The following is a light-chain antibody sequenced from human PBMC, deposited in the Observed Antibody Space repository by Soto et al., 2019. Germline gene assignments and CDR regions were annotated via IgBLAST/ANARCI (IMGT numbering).Light chain of an antibody. Sequence: TVLTQSPGTLSLSPGERAALSCRASQSVSSDWLAWYQQKPGQPPRLLIYGASNRATGIPDRFSGSGSGTDFTLTISRLEXEDXXXXXXXXYHGSPPTFGQGTMVEIK. CDR2: GAS. J-gene: IGKJ1*01. V-gene: IGKV3-20*01. CDR3: XXYHGSPPT. CDR1: QSVSSDW.